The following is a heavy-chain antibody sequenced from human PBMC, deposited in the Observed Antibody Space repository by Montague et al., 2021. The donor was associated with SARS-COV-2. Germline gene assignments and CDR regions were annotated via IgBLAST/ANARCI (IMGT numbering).Heavy chain of an antibody. D-gene: IGHD1-26*01. CDR3: AREWGSYSGRFDY. V-gene: IGHV4-61*02. Sequence: TLSLTCTVSGDSITSGSYYWNWVRQPAGKGLEWVERSYTSGSIDYNPSLKSRLTISVDTSKNQFSLKLSSVTAADTAVYFCAREWGSYSGRFDYWGQGALVTVS. CDR2: SYTSGSI. CDR1: GDSITSGSYY. J-gene: IGHJ4*02.